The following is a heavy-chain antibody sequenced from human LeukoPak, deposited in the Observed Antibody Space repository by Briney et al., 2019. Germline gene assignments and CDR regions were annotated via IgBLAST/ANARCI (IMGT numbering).Heavy chain of an antibody. CDR3: ARAAESIVVVPAAMWGFDY. D-gene: IGHD2-2*01. CDR1: GGSFTDKN. V-gene: IGHV3-11*04. J-gene: IGHJ4*02. CDR2: ISSSGSTI. Sequence: GTLSLTCAVSGGSFTDKNWWSWVRQPPGKGLEWVSYISSSGSTIYYADSVKGRFTISRDNAKNSLYLQMNSLRAEDTAVYYCARAAESIVVVPAAMWGFDYWGQGTLVTVSS.